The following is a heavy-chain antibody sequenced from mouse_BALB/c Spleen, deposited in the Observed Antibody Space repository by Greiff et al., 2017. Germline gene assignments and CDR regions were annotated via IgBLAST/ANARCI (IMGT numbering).Heavy chain of an antibody. V-gene: IGHV5-4*02. CDR2: ISDGGSYT. CDR1: GFTFSDYY. J-gene: IGHJ4*01. CDR3: ARDRGGYYGRGAMDY. D-gene: IGHD1-1*01. Sequence: EVKLMESGGGLVKPGGSLKLSCAASGFTFSDYYMYWVRQTPEKRLEWVATISDGGSYTYYPDSVKGRFTISRDNAKNNLYLQMSSLKSEDTAMYYCARDRGGYYGRGAMDYWGQGTSVTVSS.